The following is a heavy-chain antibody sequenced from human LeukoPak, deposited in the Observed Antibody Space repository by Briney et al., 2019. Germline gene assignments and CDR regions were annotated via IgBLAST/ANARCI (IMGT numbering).Heavy chain of an antibody. CDR2: IWNDGSNK. Sequence: GGSLRLSCAASGFTFSTYGMPWVRQAPGKGLEWVAFIWNDGSNKYYVESVKARFTISRDNSKNTLYLQMNSLRAEDTAVYYCARDLMYSNTWRFDPWGQGTLVAVSS. CDR3: ARDLMYSNTWRFDP. D-gene: IGHD6-13*01. V-gene: IGHV3-33*08. J-gene: IGHJ5*02. CDR1: GFTFSTYG.